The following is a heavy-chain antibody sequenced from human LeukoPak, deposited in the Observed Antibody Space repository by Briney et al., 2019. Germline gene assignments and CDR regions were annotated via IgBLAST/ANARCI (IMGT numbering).Heavy chain of an antibody. D-gene: IGHD2-21*02. CDR2: ISPNSGDT. J-gene: IGHJ6*03. CDR1: GYTFTVYY. CDR3: ARDSGSDGRDNNGHYYHYYMDV. Sequence: GASVKVSCKASGYTFTVYYIHWVRQAPGQGLEWMGWISPNSGDTKYALKFQGRVTMTRDTSISTAYMEVRRLKSDDTAVYFCARDSGSDGRDNNGHYYHYYMDVWGKGTTVTVSS. V-gene: IGHV1-2*02.